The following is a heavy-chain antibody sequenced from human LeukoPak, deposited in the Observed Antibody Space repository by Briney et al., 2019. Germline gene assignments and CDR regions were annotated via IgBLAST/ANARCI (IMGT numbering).Heavy chain of an antibody. CDR2: IYYSGST. J-gene: IGHJ5*02. CDR1: GGSISSGDYY. D-gene: IGHD1-26*01. V-gene: IGHV4-30-4*08. Sequence: PSQTLSLTCTVSGGSISSGDYYWSWIRQTPGKGLEWIGYIYYSGSTYYNPSLKSRVTISVDTSKNQFSLKLNSVTAADTAVYYCARDLVGVINSNWFYPWGQGTLVTVSS. CDR3: ARDLVGVINSNWFYP.